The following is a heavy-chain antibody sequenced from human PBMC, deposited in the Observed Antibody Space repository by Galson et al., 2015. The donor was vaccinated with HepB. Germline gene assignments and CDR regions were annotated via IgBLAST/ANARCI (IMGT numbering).Heavy chain of an antibody. CDR1: GFTFSSYW. D-gene: IGHD3-16*02. Sequence: SLRLSCAASGFTFSSYWMSWVRQAPGKGLEWVANIKQDGSEKYYVDSVKGRFTISRDNAKNSLYLQMNSLRAEDTAVYYCARWGYYDYIWGSYRRSGIDYWGQGTLVTVSS. J-gene: IGHJ4*02. CDR2: IKQDGSEK. V-gene: IGHV3-7*01. CDR3: ARWGYYDYIWGSYRRSGIDY.